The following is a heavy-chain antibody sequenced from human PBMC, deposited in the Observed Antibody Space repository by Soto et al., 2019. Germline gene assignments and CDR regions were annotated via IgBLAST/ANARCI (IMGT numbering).Heavy chain of an antibody. CDR1: GYSFTSYW. V-gene: IGHV5-10-1*01. Sequence: GESLKISCKGSGYSFTSYWISWVRQVPGKGLEWTGRIDPSDSYTNYSPSFQGHVTISADKSISTAYLQWSSLKASDTAMYYCARGGAHYYYGMDVWGQGTTVTVSS. J-gene: IGHJ6*02. D-gene: IGHD1-26*01. CDR3: ARGGAHYYYGMDV. CDR2: IDPSDSYT.